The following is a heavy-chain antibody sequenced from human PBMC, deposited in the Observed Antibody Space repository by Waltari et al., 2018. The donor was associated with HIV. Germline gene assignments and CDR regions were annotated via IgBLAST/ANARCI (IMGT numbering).Heavy chain of an antibody. Sequence: QVQLVESGGGVVQPGRSLRLSCAASGFTFSSYGMPWVRQAPGKGLEGVGVIWYDGSNKYYADSVKGRFTISRDNSKNTLYLQMNSLRAEDTAVYYCARRRDGYKGDAFDIWGQGTMVTVSS. D-gene: IGHD5-12*01. J-gene: IGHJ3*02. CDR2: IWYDGSNK. V-gene: IGHV3-33*01. CDR3: ARRRDGYKGDAFDI. CDR1: GFTFSSYG.